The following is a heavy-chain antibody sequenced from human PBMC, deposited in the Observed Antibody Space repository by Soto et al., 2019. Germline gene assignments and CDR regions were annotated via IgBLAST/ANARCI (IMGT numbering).Heavy chain of an antibody. CDR1: GFTFSSYA. D-gene: IGHD2-2*01. J-gene: IGHJ6*02. CDR2: ISGSGGST. CDR3: AKDFIQKGSSPLYYYGMDV. Sequence: GGSLRLSCAASGFTFSSYAMSWVRQAPGKGLEWVSAISGSGGSTYYADSVKGRFTISRDNSKNTLYLQMNSLRAEDTAVYYCAKDFIQKGSSPLYYYGMDVWGQGTKVTVSS. V-gene: IGHV3-23*01.